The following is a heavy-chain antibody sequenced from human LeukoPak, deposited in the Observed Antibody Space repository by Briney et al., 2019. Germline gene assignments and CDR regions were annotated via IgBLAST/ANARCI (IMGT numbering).Heavy chain of an antibody. Sequence: PSETLSLTCAVYGGSFSGYYWSWIRQPPGKGLEWIGEINHSGSTNYNPSLKSRVTISVDTSKNQFSLKLSSVTAADTAVYYCAITDSSGYYCDYWGPGTLVTVSS. V-gene: IGHV4-34*01. CDR3: AITDSSGYYCDY. D-gene: IGHD3-22*01. CDR2: INHSGST. CDR1: GGSFSGYY. J-gene: IGHJ4*01.